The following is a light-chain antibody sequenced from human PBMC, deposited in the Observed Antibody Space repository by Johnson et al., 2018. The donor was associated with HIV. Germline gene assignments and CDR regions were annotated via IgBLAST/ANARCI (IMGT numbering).Light chain of an antibody. CDR1: SSNIVNNH. V-gene: IGLV1-51*02. CDR2: ENN. Sequence: QSVLTQPPSVSAAPGQKVTILCSGSSSNIVNNHVSWYQQLPGTAPKLLIYENNKRPSGIPDRFSGSKSGTSATLGVTGLQTGDEADYFCGTWDSRLSAGPGFEPGTKVTVL. J-gene: IGLJ1*01. CDR3: GTWDSRLSAGPG.